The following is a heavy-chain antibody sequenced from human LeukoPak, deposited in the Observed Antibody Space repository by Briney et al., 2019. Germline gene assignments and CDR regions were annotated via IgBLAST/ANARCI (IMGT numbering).Heavy chain of an antibody. D-gene: IGHD1-26*01. V-gene: IGHV1-69*06. CDR1: GGTFSIYA. CDR2: IIPIFGTA. Sequence: WASVKVSFKASGGTFSIYAISWVRQAPGQGLEWMGGIIPIFGTANYAQKFQGRVTITADKSTSTAYMELSSLRSEDTAIYYCARDNSVGDNAWWFDPWGQGTLVTVSS. CDR3: ARDNSVGDNAWWFDP. J-gene: IGHJ5*02.